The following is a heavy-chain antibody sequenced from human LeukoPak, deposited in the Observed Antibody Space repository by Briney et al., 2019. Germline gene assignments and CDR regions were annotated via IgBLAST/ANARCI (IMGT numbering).Heavy chain of an antibody. J-gene: IGHJ5*02. CDR1: GYTFTSYA. CDR3: ARDWDCSSTSCYPNWFDP. CDR2: INTNTGNP. D-gene: IGHD2-2*01. V-gene: IGHV7-4-1*02. Sequence: ASVKVSCKASGYTFTSYAMNWVRQAPGQGLEWMGWINTNTGNPTYAQGFTGRFVFSLDTSVSTAYLQISSLKAEDTAVYYSARDWDCSSTSCYPNWFDPWGQGTLVNVSS.